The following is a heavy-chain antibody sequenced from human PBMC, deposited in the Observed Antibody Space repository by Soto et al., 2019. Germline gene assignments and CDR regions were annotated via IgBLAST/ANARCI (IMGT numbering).Heavy chain of an antibody. CDR2: IYYSGST. V-gene: IGHV4-4*02. D-gene: IGHD2-21*02. Sequence: QVQLQESGPGLVKPSGTLSLTCAVSGGSISSGDWCWSWVRQSPGKGLEWIGEIYYSGSTTYNPSLKSRVTISADKSENQFSLRLSSVTAADTAVYYCARRGCDSMFASLDYWGQGTPVSVSS. J-gene: IGHJ4*02. CDR1: GGSISSGDW. CDR3: ARRGCDSMFASLDY.